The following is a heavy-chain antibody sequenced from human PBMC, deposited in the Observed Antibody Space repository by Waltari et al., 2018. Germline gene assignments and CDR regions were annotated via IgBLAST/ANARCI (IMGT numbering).Heavy chain of an antibody. CDR3: AKAAAAMVRDYFDY. CDR2: ISGSGGTT. V-gene: IGHV3-23*01. J-gene: IGHJ4*02. Sequence: DVQLLESGGGLVQRGGSLRLSCAASGFTFYHDAMTWVLQAPGKGLEWVSTISGSGGTTYYADSVKGRFTISRDNSKNTLFLQMNSLRTEDTAVYSCAKAAAAMVRDYFDYWGQGTLVTVSS. D-gene: IGHD3-10*01. CDR1: GFTFYHDA.